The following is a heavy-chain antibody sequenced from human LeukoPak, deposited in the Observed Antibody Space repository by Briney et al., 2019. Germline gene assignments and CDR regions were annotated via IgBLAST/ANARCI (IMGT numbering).Heavy chain of an antibody. D-gene: IGHD2-15*01. CDR1: GGSISSSNW. Sequence: SETLSLTCAVSGGSISSSNWWSWVRQPPGKGLEWIGEIYHSGSTNYNPSLKSRVTISVDKSKNQFSLKLSSVTAADTAVYYCARRVKVAAATQPNDAFDIWGQGTMVTVSS. V-gene: IGHV4-4*02. CDR2: IYHSGST. CDR3: ARRVKVAAATQPNDAFDI. J-gene: IGHJ3*02.